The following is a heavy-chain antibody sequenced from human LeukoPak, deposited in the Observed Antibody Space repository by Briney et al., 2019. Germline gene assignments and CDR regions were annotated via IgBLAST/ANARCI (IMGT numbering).Heavy chain of an antibody. V-gene: IGHV4-39*07. CDR2: IHYSGST. Sequence: SETLSLTCIVSGGSISSTVSYWGWVRQPPGKGLEWIGSIHYSGSTYYIPSLKSRITISLDMSKNQYSLKLSSVTAADTAVYFCARYPGVVAGLPAFDFWGQGTMVTVSS. D-gene: IGHD2-15*01. J-gene: IGHJ3*01. CDR1: GGSISSTVSY. CDR3: ARYPGVVAGLPAFDF.